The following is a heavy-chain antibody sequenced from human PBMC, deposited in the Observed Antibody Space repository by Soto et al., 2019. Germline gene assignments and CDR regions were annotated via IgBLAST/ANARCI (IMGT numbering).Heavy chain of an antibody. V-gene: IGHV3-7*01. CDR1: GNYW. Sequence: EVQLVESGGGLVQPGGSLRLSCAASGNYWINWVRQAPGKGLEWVANIKQDGSETYYVDAVKGRFTISRDNAKNSVYLQMNSLRVEDTAVYYCGRGPGFLSDQWGQGTLVTVSS. CDR2: IKQDGSET. D-gene: IGHD3-3*01. J-gene: IGHJ4*02. CDR3: GRGPGFLSDQ.